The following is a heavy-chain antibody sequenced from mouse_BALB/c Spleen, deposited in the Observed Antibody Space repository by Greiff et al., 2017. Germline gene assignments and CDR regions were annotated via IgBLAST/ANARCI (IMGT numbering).Heavy chain of an antibody. CDR2: ISSGSSTI. D-gene: IGHD2-1*01. CDR3: ARGFYYGNPYAMDY. CDR1: GFTFSSFG. V-gene: IGHV5-17*02. J-gene: IGHJ4*01. Sequence: EVMLVESGGGLVQPGGSRKLSCAASGFTFSSFGMHWVRQAPEKGLEWVAYISSGSSTIYYADTVKGRFTISRDNPKNTLFLQMTSLRSEDTAMYYCARGFYYGNPYAMDYWGQGTSVTVSS.